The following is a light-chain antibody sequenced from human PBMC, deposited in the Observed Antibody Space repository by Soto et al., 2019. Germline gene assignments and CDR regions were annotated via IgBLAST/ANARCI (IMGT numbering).Light chain of an antibody. CDR1: QSISRNY. CDR2: AAS. V-gene: IGKV3-20*01. J-gene: IGKJ1*01. CDR3: QHYSSSRGT. Sequence: EIVLTQSPGTLSLSPGEGATLSCRASQSISRNYLAWYQQKPGRAPRLLIYAASSRANGIPDRFSGSGSGTDFPLTISRLEPEDSAVYYGQHYSSSRGTFGQGTKVEIK.